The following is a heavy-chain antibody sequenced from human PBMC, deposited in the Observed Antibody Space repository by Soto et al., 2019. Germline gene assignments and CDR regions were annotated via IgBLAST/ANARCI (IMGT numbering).Heavy chain of an antibody. CDR2: IYPDSGGT. Sequence: ASVKVSCKASGCTFTGYYIHWVRQAPGQGLESMGWIYPDSGGTDYAQKFQGRVTMTRDTSISTAYMELSRLRSDDTAVYYCRVTGVPEVDYWGQGTLVTVSS. CDR1: GCTFTGYY. J-gene: IGHJ4*02. D-gene: IGHD3-9*01. CDR3: RVTGVPEVDY. V-gene: IGHV1-2*02.